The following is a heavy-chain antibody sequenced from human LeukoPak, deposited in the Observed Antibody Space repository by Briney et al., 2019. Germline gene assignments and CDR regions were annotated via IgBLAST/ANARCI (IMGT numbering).Heavy chain of an antibody. CDR3: ARSGFSTGFYLDF. CDR2: IDPSSCVP. J-gene: IGHJ4*02. D-gene: IGHD2-8*02. V-gene: IGHV1-2*02. CDR1: GYTFTGQF. Sequence: ASVKVSCKASGYTFTGQFIHWLRQAPGQGLEWMGWIDPSSCVPHYAQKFQDTITLTRDTSIATAYMEVHRLQSDDTAVYYCARSGFSTGFYLDFWGQGTLISVSS.